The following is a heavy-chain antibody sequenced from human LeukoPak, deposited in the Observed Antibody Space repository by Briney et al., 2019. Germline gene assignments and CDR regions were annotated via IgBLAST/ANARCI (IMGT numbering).Heavy chain of an antibody. J-gene: IGHJ4*02. CDR3: ARSGFFGVVTVDY. V-gene: IGHV1-2*02. CDR2: INPNSGGT. Sequence: GASVKVSCKASGYTFTGYYMHWVRQAPGQGLEWMGWINPNSGGTNYAQKFQGRVTMTRDMSTSTVYMELSSLRSEDTAVYYCARSGFFGVVTVDYWGQGTLVTVSS. CDR1: GYTFTGYY. D-gene: IGHD3-3*01.